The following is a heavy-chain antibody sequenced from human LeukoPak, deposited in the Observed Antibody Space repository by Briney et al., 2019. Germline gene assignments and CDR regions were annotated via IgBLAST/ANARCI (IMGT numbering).Heavy chain of an antibody. J-gene: IGHJ4*02. V-gene: IGHV4-30-2*01. CDR3: ARDRRRIAAAGTIFDY. CDR2: IYHSGST. CDR1: GGSISSGGYY. D-gene: IGHD6-13*01. Sequence: SQTLSLTCTVSGGSISSGGYYWSWIRQPPGKGLEWIGYIYHSGSTYYNPSLKSRVDMSVDTSKRQISLKLSSMTAADTAVYYCARDRRRIAAAGTIFDYWGQGTLVTVSS.